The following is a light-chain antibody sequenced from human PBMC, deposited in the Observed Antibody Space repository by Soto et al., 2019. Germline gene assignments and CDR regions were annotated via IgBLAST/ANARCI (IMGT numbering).Light chain of an antibody. CDR3: SSYTSSSTNV. V-gene: IGLV2-18*02. Sequence: QSALTQPPSVSGSPGQSVTISCTGTSSDVGNYNRVSWYQQPPGTAPKVIIYEVSNRPSGVPDRFSGSKSGNTASLTISGLLAEDEADYYCSSYTSSSTNVFGTGTKLTVL. J-gene: IGLJ1*01. CDR1: SSDVGNYNR. CDR2: EVS.